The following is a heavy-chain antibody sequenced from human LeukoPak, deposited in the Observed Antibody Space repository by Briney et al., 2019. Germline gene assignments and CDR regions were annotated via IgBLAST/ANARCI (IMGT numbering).Heavy chain of an antibody. V-gene: IGHV4-59*11. J-gene: IGHJ6*02. CDR1: GGSISGHY. CDR3: ARFGVDYDMDV. Sequence: PSETLSPTCTVSGGSISGHYWTWIRQPPGKGLEWIGQIHYSGKADYNPSLKTRIDISVDMSKNQMSLKVNSVTAADTAAYYCARFGVDYDMDVWGQGTAVTVS. D-gene: IGHD3-16*01. CDR2: IHYSGKA.